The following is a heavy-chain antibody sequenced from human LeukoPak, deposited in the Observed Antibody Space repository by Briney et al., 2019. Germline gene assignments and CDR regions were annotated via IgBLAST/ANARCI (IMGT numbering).Heavy chain of an antibody. Sequence: GRSLRLSCAASGFTFSSYGMHWVRQAPGKGLEWVAVIWYDGSNKYYADSVKGRFTISRDNSKNTLYLQMNSLRAEDTAVYYCARDLGRFLEWLQVRGQGTTVTVSS. CDR1: GFTFSSYG. V-gene: IGHV3-33*01. CDR2: IWYDGSNK. CDR3: ARDLGRFLEWLQV. J-gene: IGHJ6*02. D-gene: IGHD3-3*01.